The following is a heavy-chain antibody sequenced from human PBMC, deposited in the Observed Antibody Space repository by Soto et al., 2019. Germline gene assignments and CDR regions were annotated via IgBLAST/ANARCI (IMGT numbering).Heavy chain of an antibody. CDR2: INPSGGST. J-gene: IGHJ4*02. Sequence: QVQLVQSGAEVKKPGASVKVSCKASGYTFTSYYMHLVRQAPGQGLEWMGIINPSGGSTSYAQKFPRRVTMSRDTSTRTVYMELSSLRSEDTAVYYCAREVDTALATTGDYWGQGTRVTVSS. CDR1: GYTFTSYY. CDR3: AREVDTALATTGDY. D-gene: IGHD5-18*01. V-gene: IGHV1-46*01.